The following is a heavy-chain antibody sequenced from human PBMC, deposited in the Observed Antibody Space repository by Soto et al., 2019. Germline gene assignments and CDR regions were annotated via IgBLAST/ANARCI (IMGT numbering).Heavy chain of an antibody. J-gene: IGHJ4*02. V-gene: IGHV3-23*01. CDR1: GFTFSSYA. D-gene: IGHD3-3*02. Sequence: EAQLLESGGGLVQPGGSLVLSCAASGFTFSSYAMSWVRQAPGKGLEWVSSISGGGNDAFYAVSVKGRFTISRDNSRNTLYLQMSSLRADDTAIYYCARSICLASTDTEPFDYWGQGARVTVSS. CDR3: ARSICLASTDTEPFDY. CDR2: ISGGGNDA.